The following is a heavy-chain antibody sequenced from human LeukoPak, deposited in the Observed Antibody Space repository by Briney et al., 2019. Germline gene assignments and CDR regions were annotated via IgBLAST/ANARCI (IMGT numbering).Heavy chain of an antibody. CDR3: AKPRAMTTGVGRYFDL. V-gene: IGHV3-23*01. CDR2: ISGGGENT. D-gene: IGHD1-1*01. CDR1: GFTFTSYA. Sequence: GGSLGLSCAASGFTFTSYAMSWSRQAPGQGLEWGSAISGGGENTYYADSVKGRFTISRDNSKNTLYLQMNSLRAEDTATYYCAKPRAMTTGVGRYFDLWGRGTLVTVSS. J-gene: IGHJ2*01.